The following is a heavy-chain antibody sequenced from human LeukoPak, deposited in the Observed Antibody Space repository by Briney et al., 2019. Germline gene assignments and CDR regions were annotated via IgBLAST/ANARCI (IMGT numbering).Heavy chain of an antibody. CDR1: GFTFSSYS. V-gene: IGHV3-21*01. CDR3: ARNKCSSSRGWFDP. D-gene: IGHD6-13*01. J-gene: IGHJ5*02. Sequence: PGGSLRLSCAASGFTFSSYSMNWVRQAPGKGLEWVSSISSSSSYIYYADSVKGRFTISRDNAKNSLYLQMNRLRAEGTAVYYCARNKCSSSRGWFDPWGQGTLVTVSS. CDR2: ISSSSSYI.